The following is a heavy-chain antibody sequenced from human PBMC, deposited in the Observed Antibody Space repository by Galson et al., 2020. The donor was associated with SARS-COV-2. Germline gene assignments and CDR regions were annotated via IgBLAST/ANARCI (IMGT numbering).Heavy chain of an antibody. V-gene: IGHV4-34*01. CDR1: TGSFSGYY. Sequence: SETLSLTCAVYTGSFSGYYWTWVRQSPGEGLEWVGEINYSGNTNYNPSLKSRVTMSVDTSKNQFSLKLTSVTAADTAVYYCARRLGREDGYGGYYSLDYWGQGTLVTVSS. CDR3: ARRLGREDGYGGYYSLDY. CDR2: INYSGNT. J-gene: IGHJ4*02. D-gene: IGHD5-12*01.